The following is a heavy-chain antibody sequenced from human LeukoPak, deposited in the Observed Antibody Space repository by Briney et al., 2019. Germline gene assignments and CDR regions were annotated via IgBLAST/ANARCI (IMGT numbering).Heavy chain of an antibody. J-gene: IGHJ4*02. CDR1: GGSISSGSYY. CDR3: ARQTGAGLFILP. V-gene: IGHV4-61*02. D-gene: IGHD3-3*01. Sequence: SETLSLSCTVSGGSISSGSYYWNWIRQPAGKGLEWIGRIYTSGSTNYNPSLKRRITISVDTSKNQFSLILTSVTAADTAVYYCARQTGAGLFILPGGQGTLVTVSS. CDR2: IYTSGST.